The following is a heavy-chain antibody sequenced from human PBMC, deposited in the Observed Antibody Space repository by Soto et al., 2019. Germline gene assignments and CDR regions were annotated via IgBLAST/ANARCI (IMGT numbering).Heavy chain of an antibody. CDR1: GFTFSSHG. CDR2: IHSSSSYM. J-gene: IGHJ4*02. Sequence: GGSLRLSCAASGFTFSSHGMNWVRQAPGKGLEWVSFIHSSSSYMYFADSVKGRFTISRDNAENSLFLHMNSLRAEDTAVYYCAREPSYCSGGTCSSSYYFDYWGQGNLVTVSS. V-gene: IGHV3-21*01. D-gene: IGHD2-15*01. CDR3: AREPSYCSGGTCSSSYYFDY.